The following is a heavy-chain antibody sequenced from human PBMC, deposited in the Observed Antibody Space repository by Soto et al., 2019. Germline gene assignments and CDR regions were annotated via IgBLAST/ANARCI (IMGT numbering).Heavy chain of an antibody. CDR3: ARKRYYPGGLQSPRNFAF. CDR1: GGSISSYY. V-gene: IGHV4-59*01. D-gene: IGHD2-21*01. Sequence: PSETLSLTCTVSGGSISSYYWSWIRQPPGKGLEWIGYIYYSGSTNYNPSLKSRVTISVDTSKNQFSLKLSSVTAADTAVYYCARKRYYPGGLQSPRNFAFWGKGTLVPVSS. CDR2: IYYSGST. J-gene: IGHJ4*02.